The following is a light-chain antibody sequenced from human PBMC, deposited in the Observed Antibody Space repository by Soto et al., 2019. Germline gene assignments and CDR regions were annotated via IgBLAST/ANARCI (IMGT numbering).Light chain of an antibody. CDR3: QQSYNSPPT. J-gene: IGKJ1*01. V-gene: IGKV1-39*01. CDR2: AAS. Sequence: DIQMTQSPSSLSASVGDRVTITCRASENIRSYLNWYLHKPGKAPKLLIYAASTLQSGVPSRFSGSGSGTHFTLTISNLQPEDCATYFCQQSYNSPPTFGQGTKMEI. CDR1: ENIRSY.